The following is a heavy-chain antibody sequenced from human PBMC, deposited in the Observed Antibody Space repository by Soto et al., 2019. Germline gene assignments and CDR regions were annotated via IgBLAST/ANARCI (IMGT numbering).Heavy chain of an antibody. D-gene: IGHD3-10*01. J-gene: IGHJ4*01. CDR2: ISSYNGGT. CDR3: ARDRVHDSGNYYPY. Sequence: VASVKVSCKASGYTFTDYYMHWVRQSPGQGLEWMGWISSYNGGTHYAPKFQGRVTMTRDTSTNTVFMELSRLRSDDAAMYFCARDRVHDSGNYYPYWGLGTLVTVSS. CDR1: GYTFTDYY. V-gene: IGHV1-2*02.